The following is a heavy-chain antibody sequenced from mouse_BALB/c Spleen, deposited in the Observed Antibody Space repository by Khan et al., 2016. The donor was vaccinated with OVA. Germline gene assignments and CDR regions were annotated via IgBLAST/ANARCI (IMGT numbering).Heavy chain of an antibody. CDR2: IWAGGST. CDR3: ARDTTATPY. V-gene: IGHV2-9*02. D-gene: IGHD1-2*01. CDR1: GFSLTSYG. J-gene: IGHJ3*01. Sequence: QVRLQQSGPGLVAPSQSLSITCTVSGFSLTSYGVHWVRQPPGKGLEWLGIIWAGGSTHYNSALMSRLSISKDNSKSQVFLKMNSLQTDDTAMYYCARDTTATPYWGQGTLVTVSA.